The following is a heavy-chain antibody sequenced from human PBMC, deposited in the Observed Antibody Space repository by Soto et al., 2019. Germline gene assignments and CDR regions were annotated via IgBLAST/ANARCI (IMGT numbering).Heavy chain of an antibody. CDR1: GGSISSYY. CDR3: ARHGSLSDDFCYYDRVFNGFYS. V-gene: IGHV4-59*08. Sequence: SETLSLTCTVSGGSISSYYWSWIRQPPGKGLEWIGYIYYSGSTNYNPSLKSRVTISVDTSKNQFSLKLSSVTAADTAVYYCARHGSLSDDFCYYDRVFNGFYSWGQGTLVTVSA. D-gene: IGHD3-22*01. CDR2: IYYSGST. J-gene: IGHJ5*01.